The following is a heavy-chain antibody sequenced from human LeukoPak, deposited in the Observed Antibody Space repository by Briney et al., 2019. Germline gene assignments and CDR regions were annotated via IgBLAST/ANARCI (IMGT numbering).Heavy chain of an antibody. V-gene: IGHV1-2*06. CDR3: AALLAASGNWFDP. D-gene: IGHD6-13*01. CDR1: GYTFTDYY. CDR2: IYPNSGGT. Sequence: ASVTVSFKASGYTFTDYYMHWVRQAPGQGLEWMGRIYPNSGGTNYAQKFHGRVAMTRDTSISTAYMELSRLRSDDTAVYYCAALLAASGNWFDPWGQGTLVTVSS. J-gene: IGHJ5*02.